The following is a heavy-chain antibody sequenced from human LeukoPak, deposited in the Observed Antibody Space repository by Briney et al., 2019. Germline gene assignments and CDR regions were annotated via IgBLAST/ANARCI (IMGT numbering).Heavy chain of an antibody. J-gene: IGHJ3*02. CDR1: GYTFTSYG. CDR3: AREEDAFDI. V-gene: IGHV1-18*01. CDR2: ISAYNGNT. Sequence: ASVTVSCKASGYTFTSYGISWVRQSPGQGLEWMGWISAYNGNTNYAQKFQGRVTMTTDTSTNTAYMELRSLRSDDTAVYYCAREEDAFDIWGQGTMVTVSS.